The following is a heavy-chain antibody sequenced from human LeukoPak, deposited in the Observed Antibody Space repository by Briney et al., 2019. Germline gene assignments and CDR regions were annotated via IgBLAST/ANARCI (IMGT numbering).Heavy chain of an antibody. D-gene: IGHD2-8*01. V-gene: IGHV4-39*02. Sequence: SETLSLTCTVSGDSISSRTHYWGWIRQSPGRGLEWIASVFYSGDTYYNPSLKSRVTISVDTTKNHFSLKLTSVTASDTAVYYCARSIGMLYTVGGFDPWGQGALVTVSS. J-gene: IGHJ5*02. CDR3: ARSIGMLYTVGGFDP. CDR1: GDSISSRTHY. CDR2: VFYSGDT.